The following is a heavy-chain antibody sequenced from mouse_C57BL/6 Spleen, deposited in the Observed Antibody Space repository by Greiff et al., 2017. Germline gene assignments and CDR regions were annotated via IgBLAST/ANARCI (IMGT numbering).Heavy chain of an antibody. V-gene: IGHV5-17*01. D-gene: IGHD1-1*01. Sequence: EVHLVESGGGLVKPGGSLKLSCAASGFTFSDYGMHWVRQAPEKGLEWVAYISSGSSTIYYADTVKGRFTISRDNAKNTLFLKMTSLRSEDTAMYYCARGTTVVVDYWGQGTTLTVSS. CDR1: GFTFSDYG. CDR3: ARGTTVVVDY. J-gene: IGHJ2*01. CDR2: ISSGSSTI.